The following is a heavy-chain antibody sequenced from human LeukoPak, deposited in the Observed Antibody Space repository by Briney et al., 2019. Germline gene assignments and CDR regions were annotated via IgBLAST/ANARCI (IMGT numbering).Heavy chain of an antibody. J-gene: IGHJ4*02. CDR3: ARHFVRSGSYWADY. D-gene: IGHD1-26*01. CDR1: VYSISSGYY. Sequence: SETLSPTCAVSVYSISSGYYWGWIRQPAGKGLEWIGIIYHSGSTYYNPSLKSRVTISVDTSKNQFPLRVTSVTAADTAVYYCARHFVRSGSYWADYWGQGTLVTVSS. V-gene: IGHV4-38-2*01. CDR2: IYHSGST.